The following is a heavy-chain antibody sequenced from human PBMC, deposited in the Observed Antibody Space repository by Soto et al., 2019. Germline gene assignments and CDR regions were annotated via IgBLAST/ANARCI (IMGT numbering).Heavy chain of an antibody. Sequence: GGSLRLSCAASGFTFSSYAMSWVRQAPGKGLEWVSAISGSGGSTYYADSVKGRFTISRDNSKNTLYLQMNSLRAEDTAVYYCAKAPNYYDSSGYYDYWGQGTLVTVSS. CDR2: ISGSGGST. V-gene: IGHV3-23*01. CDR3: AKAPNYYDSSGYYDY. D-gene: IGHD3-22*01. CDR1: GFTFSSYA. J-gene: IGHJ4*02.